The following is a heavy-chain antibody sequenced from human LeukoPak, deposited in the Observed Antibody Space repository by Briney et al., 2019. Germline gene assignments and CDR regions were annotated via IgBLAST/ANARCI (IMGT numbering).Heavy chain of an antibody. Sequence: GGSLRLSCAASGFTFDDYAMHWVRQAPGKGLEWVSGISWNSGSIGYADSVKGRFTISRDNAKNSLYLQMNSLRAEDMALYYCAKGGSGGPSFFGRGYSSSWYPPFFDYWGQGTLVTVSS. V-gene: IGHV3-9*03. D-gene: IGHD6-13*01. J-gene: IGHJ4*02. CDR3: AKGGSGGPSFFGRGYSSSWYPPFFDY. CDR2: ISWNSGSI. CDR1: GFTFDDYA.